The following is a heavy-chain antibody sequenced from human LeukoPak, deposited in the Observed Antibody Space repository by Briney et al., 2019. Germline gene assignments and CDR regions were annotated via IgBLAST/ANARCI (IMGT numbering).Heavy chain of an antibody. CDR1: GYTFTSYY. J-gene: IGHJ3*02. Sequence: ASVKVSCKASGYTFTSYYMHWVRQAPGQGLEWMGIINPSGGSTSYAQKFQGRVTMTRDTSTSTVYMELSSLRSEDTAVYYCARDYYYDSSGYYYSFHDAFDIWGQGTMVTVSS. V-gene: IGHV1-46*01. CDR3: ARDYYYDSSGYYYSFHDAFDI. D-gene: IGHD3-22*01. CDR2: INPSGGST.